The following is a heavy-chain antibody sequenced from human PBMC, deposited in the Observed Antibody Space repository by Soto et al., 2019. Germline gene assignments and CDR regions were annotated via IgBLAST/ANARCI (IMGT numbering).Heavy chain of an antibody. Sequence: HPGGSLRLSCAASGFTFKNNGMHWVRQAPGKGLEWVAIISYHGNNQFYADSVKGRFTISRDNSNNTLYLGMNSLRPEDTAVYYCAKDLALGFWSGNYYFDHWGQGTLVTVS. CDR2: ISYHGNNQ. CDR3: AKDLALGFWSGNYYFDH. D-gene: IGHD3-3*01. CDR1: GFTFKNNG. J-gene: IGHJ4*02. V-gene: IGHV3-30*18.